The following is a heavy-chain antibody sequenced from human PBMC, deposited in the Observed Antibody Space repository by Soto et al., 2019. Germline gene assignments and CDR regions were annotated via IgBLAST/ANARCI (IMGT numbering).Heavy chain of an antibody. CDR1: GYTLNELS. J-gene: IGHJ4*02. V-gene: IGHV1-24*01. D-gene: IGHD3-10*01. CDR3: ATGGPAGDFDY. Sequence: KVSCKVSGYTLNELSMHWVRQAPGKGLEWMGGFDPEDGETVYAQKFQGRVTMTEDTSTDTANMELSSLTSEDTAVYYCATGGPAGDFDYWGQGTLVTVSS. CDR2: FDPEDGET.